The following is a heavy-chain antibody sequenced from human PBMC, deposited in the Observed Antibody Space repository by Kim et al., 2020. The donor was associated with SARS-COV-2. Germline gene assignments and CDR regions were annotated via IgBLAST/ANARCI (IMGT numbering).Heavy chain of an antibody. V-gene: IGHV3-23*01. CDR2: ISGSGGST. CDR3: PKDHQYYYGSGSYYPGDN. D-gene: IGHD3-10*01. Sequence: GGSLRLSCAVSGFTFSSYALSWVRQAPGKGLEWVSAISGSGGSTYYADSAKGRFTISRDNSKNTVYLQMNSLRAEDTAVYYCPKDHQYYYGSGSYYPGDNWGQGTLVTVSS. J-gene: IGHJ4*02. CDR1: GFTFSSYA.